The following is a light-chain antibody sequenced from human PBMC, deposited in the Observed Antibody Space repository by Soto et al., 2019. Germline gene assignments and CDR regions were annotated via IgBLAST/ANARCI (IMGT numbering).Light chain of an antibody. J-gene: IGLJ1*01. CDR2: SDN. Sequence: QSLLAQPPSVSGTPGQRVTISCSGGNSDIGPNAVNWYQQLPGTAPKLLLHSDNQRPSGVPGRFSGSKSGTSASLAISGLQSDDEAEYFCAAWDDSLRSYVFGTGTKVTVL. CDR1: NSDIGPNA. V-gene: IGLV1-44*01. CDR3: AAWDDSLRSYV.